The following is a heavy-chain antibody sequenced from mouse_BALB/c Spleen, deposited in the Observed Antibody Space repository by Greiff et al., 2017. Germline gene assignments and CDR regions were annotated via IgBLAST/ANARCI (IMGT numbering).Heavy chain of an antibody. CDR1: GYTFTSYW. Sequence: QVHVKQPGAELVKPGASVKLSCKASGYTFTSYWMHWVKQRPGQGLEWIGEINPSNGRTNYNEKFKSKATLTVDKSSSTAYMQLSSLTSEDSAVYYCAPQLGWFAYWGQGTLVTVSA. CDR2: INPSNGRT. D-gene: IGHD4-1*02. V-gene: IGHV1S81*02. CDR3: APQLGWFAY. J-gene: IGHJ3*01.